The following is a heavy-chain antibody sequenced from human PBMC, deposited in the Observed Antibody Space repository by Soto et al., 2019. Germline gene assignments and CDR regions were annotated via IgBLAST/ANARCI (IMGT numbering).Heavy chain of an antibody. J-gene: IGHJ5*02. V-gene: IGHV3-30*18. CDR1: GFTFSSYG. CDR2: ISYDGSNK. D-gene: IGHD6-13*01. Sequence: PGGSLRLSCAASGFTFSSYGMHWVRQPPGKGLEWVAVISYDGSNKYYADSVKGRFTISRDNSKNTLYLQMNSRRAEDTAVYYCAKEGIAAHMGAEWFDPWGQGTLVTVSS. CDR3: AKEGIAAHMGAEWFDP.